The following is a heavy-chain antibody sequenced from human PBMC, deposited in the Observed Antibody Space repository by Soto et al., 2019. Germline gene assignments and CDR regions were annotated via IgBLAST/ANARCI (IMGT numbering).Heavy chain of an antibody. CDR1: GGSISRGGYA. CDR3: ARVLRGWFDP. Sequence: SETLSLTCAVSGGSISRGGYAWSWIRQPPGKGLEWIGYIYHSGITNYKASLKSRVTMSVDKTKNDVSLKLTSVTAADTAVYYCARVLRGWFDPWGHGTPVTVSS. J-gene: IGHJ5*02. V-gene: IGHV4-30-2*01. CDR2: IYHSGIT.